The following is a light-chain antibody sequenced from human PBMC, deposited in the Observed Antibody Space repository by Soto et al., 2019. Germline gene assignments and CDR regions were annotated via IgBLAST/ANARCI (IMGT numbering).Light chain of an antibody. Sequence: QSALTQPASVSGSPGQSITISCVGSSSDIGPFNYVSWYQHRPGRAPKLIIFEVSDRPSGVSNRFSGSKSGTRASLTISGLQAEDEADYFCASYSSTDTLYVFGNGTKVTVL. CDR3: ASYSSTDTLYV. CDR2: EVS. J-gene: IGLJ1*01. V-gene: IGLV2-14*01. CDR1: SSDIGPFNY.